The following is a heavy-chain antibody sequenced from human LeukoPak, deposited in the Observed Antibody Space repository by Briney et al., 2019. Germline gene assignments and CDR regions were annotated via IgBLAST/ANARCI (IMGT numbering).Heavy chain of an antibody. Sequence: PGGSLRLSCPASGFSFRNFGMNWVRQAPGKGLEGVSYIDRSSSLTDYAHSVKGRFTISRDNAKNSLSLQLNSLRGEDTAVYFCAKVIRGGYGMDVWGQGTTVTVSS. CDR2: IDRSSSLT. J-gene: IGHJ6*02. D-gene: IGHD3-10*01. CDR1: GFSFRNFG. CDR3: AKVIRGGYGMDV. V-gene: IGHV3-48*01.